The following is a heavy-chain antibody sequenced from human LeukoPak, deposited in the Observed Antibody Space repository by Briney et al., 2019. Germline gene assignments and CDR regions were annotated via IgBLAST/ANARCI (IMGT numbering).Heavy chain of an antibody. CDR3: ARTGRDSSWYIDES. V-gene: IGHV3-20*04. J-gene: IGHJ4*02. Sequence: GGSLRLSCVASGFIFEEYGMTWVRQAPGKGLEWVSGINGNGGSRGYAASVKGRFTISRDNANNSLYLQMNSLRAEDAALYYCARTGRDSSWYIDESWGQGTLVTVSS. D-gene: IGHD6-13*01. CDR2: INGNGGSR. CDR1: GFIFEEYG.